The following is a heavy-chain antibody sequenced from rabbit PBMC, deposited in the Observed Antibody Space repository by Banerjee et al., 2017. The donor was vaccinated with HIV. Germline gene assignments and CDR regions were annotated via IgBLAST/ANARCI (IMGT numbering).Heavy chain of an antibody. D-gene: IGHD8-1*01. Sequence: QQLVESGGDLVQPGASLTLTCTASGFSFSSSYYMCWVRQAPGKGLEWIACIYAGSSGSTYYASWAKGRFTISKTSSTTVTLQMTSLTAADTATYFCARSSGSSNYRIITRLDLWGQGTLVTVS. CDR1: GFSFSSSYY. CDR2: IYAGSSGST. CDR3: ARSSGSSNYRIITRLDL. J-gene: IGHJ3*01. V-gene: IGHV1S40*01.